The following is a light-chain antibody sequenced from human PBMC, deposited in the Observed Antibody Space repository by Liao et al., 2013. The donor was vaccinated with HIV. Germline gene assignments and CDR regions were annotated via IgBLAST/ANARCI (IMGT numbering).Light chain of an antibody. J-gene: IGLJ3*02. CDR1: KLGSKY. CDR2: QDN. Sequence: SYELTQPPSVSVSPGQTASISCSGDKLGSKYAFWYQQKPGQSPILVIYQDNKRPSGIPERLSGSNSGNTATLTISGTQAMDEADYYCQAWDDNTAVFGGGTKLTVL. CDR3: QAWDDNTAV. V-gene: IGLV3-1*01.